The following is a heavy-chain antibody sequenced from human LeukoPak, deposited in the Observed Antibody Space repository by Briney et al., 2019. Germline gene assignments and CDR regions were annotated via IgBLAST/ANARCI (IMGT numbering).Heavy chain of an antibody. D-gene: IGHD1-26*01. J-gene: IGHJ4*02. CDR2: IYHSGST. Sequence: TSETLSLTCAVSGGSISSSNWWSWVRQPPGKGLEWIGEIYHSGSTYYNPSLKSRVTISVDRSKNQFSLKLSSVTAADTAVYYCASGGSGSYYVDFDYWGQGTLVTVSS. CDR3: ASGGSGSYYVDFDY. CDR1: GGSISSSNW. V-gene: IGHV4-4*02.